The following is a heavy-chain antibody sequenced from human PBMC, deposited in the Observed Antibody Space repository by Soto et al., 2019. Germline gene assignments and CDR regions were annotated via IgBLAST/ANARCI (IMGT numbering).Heavy chain of an antibody. V-gene: IGHV4-59*01. Sequence: PSETLSLTCTVSGGSISSYYWSWSRQPPGKGLEWIGYIYYSGSTNYNPSLKSRVTISVDTSKNQFSLKLSSVTAADTAVYYCARDRVYYYDSSGYSNHYYYYGMDVWGQGTTVTVPS. D-gene: IGHD3-22*01. CDR2: IYYSGST. J-gene: IGHJ6*02. CDR1: GGSISSYY. CDR3: ARDRVYYYDSSGYSNHYYYYGMDV.